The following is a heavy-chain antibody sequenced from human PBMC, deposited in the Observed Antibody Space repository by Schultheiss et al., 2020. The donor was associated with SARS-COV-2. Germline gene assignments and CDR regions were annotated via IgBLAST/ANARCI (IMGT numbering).Heavy chain of an antibody. J-gene: IGHJ6*03. V-gene: IGHV3-23*01. CDR1: GFTFSSYG. CDR3: ATTPYDFWSGYYMDV. Sequence: GGSLRLSCAASGFTFSSYGMHWVRQAPGKGLEWVSAISGSGGSTYYADSVKGRFTISRDNSKNTLYLQMNSLRAEDTAVYYCATTPYDFWSGYYMDVWGKGTTVTVSS. CDR2: ISGSGGST. D-gene: IGHD3-3*01.